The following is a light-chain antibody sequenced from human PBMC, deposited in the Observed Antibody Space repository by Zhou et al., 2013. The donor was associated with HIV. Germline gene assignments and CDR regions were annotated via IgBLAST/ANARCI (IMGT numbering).Light chain of an antibody. J-gene: IGKJ1*01. CDR1: QGITNS. Sequence: DIQMTQSPSSLSASVGDRVTITCRASQGITNSLAWYQQTPGKAPKLLVYGASRLESGVPSRFSGSGSGTQFTLTISSLQPEDFATYYCLQHKSYPWTFGQGTKVDVK. CDR3: LQHKSYPWT. CDR2: GAS. V-gene: IGKV1-17*01.